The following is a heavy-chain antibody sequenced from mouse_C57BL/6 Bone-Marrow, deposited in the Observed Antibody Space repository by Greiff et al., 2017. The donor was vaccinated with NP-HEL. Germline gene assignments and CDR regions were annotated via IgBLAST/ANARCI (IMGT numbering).Heavy chain of an antibody. Sequence: QVQLQQSGAELVKPGASVKISCKVSGYTFTDHTIHWMKQRPEQGLEWIGYIYPRDGSTKYNEKFKGKATLTADKSSSTAYMRLNSLTSEDSAVYFCAGGTTVEERNAMGYWGQGTSVTVSS. J-gene: IGHJ4*01. CDR2: IYPRDGST. D-gene: IGHD1-1*01. CDR3: AGGTTVEERNAMGY. V-gene: IGHV1-78*01. CDR1: GYTFTDHT.